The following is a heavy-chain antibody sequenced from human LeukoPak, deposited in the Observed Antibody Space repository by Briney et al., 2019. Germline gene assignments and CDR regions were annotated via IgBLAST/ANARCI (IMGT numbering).Heavy chain of an antibody. J-gene: IGHJ6*02. V-gene: IGHV3-21*01. Sequence: GGSLRLSCAASGLTFSTYTMNWVRLAPGKGLEWVSSISSSSSYIYYADSVKGRFTISRDNAKNSLYLQMNSLRAEDTAVYYCASVGAIAPNYYYYGMDVWGQGTTVTVSS. CDR3: ASVGAIAPNYYYYGMDV. CDR1: GLTFSTYT. D-gene: IGHD1-26*01. CDR2: ISSSSSYI.